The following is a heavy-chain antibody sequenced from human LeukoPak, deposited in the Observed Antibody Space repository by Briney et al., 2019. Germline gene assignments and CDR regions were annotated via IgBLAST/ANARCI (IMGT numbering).Heavy chain of an antibody. CDR1: GVSISNYY. D-gene: IGHD5-18*01. Sequence: SETLSLTCTVSGVSISNYYWSWIRQPPGKGLEWIGYIHYSGSTSYNPSLKSRVTISVDTSKNQFSLKLSSVTAADTAVYYCARLGIQLWLSFDYWGQGTLVTVSS. CDR2: IHYSGST. J-gene: IGHJ4*02. CDR3: ARLGIQLWLSFDY. V-gene: IGHV4-59*12.